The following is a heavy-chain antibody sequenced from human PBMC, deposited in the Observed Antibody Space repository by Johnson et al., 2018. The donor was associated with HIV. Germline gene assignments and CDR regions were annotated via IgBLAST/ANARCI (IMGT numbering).Heavy chain of an antibody. CDR3: ARDRGILDAFEI. CDR2: ISSSSATI. CDR1: GFTFSSSS. J-gene: IGHJ3*02. D-gene: IGHD3-10*01. Sequence: VQLVESGGGVAQPGGSLRLSCAASGFTFSSSSTNWVRQAPGKGLEWVAYISSSSATIYYADSVKGRFTISRDNAKNSLHLQMNSLRAEDTAVYYCARDRGILDAFEIWGQGTMVTVSS. V-gene: IGHV3-48*01.